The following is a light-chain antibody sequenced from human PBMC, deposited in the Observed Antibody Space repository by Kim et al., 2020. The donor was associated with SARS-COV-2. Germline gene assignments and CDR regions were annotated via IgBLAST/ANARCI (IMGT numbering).Light chain of an antibody. Sequence: SPGDRAPLSCRASQSVSSYYLAWYQRKPGQAPRLFIYGASSRAIGIPDRFSGSGSGTDFTLTINRLEPEDFAVYYCQQYGSSPRTFGQGTKVDIK. CDR2: GAS. CDR1: QSVSSYY. V-gene: IGKV3-20*01. CDR3: QQYGSSPRT. J-gene: IGKJ1*01.